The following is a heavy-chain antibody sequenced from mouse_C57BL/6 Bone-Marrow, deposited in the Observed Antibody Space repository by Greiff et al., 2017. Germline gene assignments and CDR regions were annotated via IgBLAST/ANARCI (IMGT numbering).Heavy chain of an antibody. CDR1: GYTFTSYR. CDR2: IHPNSGST. D-gene: IGHD4-1*01. CDR3: SSSNWACFAY. J-gene: IGHJ3*01. Sequence: VQLQQSGAELVKPGASVKLSCKASGYTFTSYRMHWVKQRPGQGLEWIGMIHPNSGSTNYNEKFKSKATLTVDKSSSTAYMQLSSLTSDDSAVYYCSSSNWACFAYWGQGTLVTVSA. V-gene: IGHV1-64*01.